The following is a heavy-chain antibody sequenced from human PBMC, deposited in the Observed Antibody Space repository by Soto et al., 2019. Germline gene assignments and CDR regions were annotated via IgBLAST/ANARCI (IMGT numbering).Heavy chain of an antibody. CDR1: GGPISSGGYY. J-gene: IGHJ4*02. V-gene: IGHV4-31*03. Sequence: SETLSLTCTVSGGPISSGGYYWSWIRQHPGKGLEWIGYIYYSGSTYYNPSLKSRVTISVDTSKNQFSLKLSSVTAADTAVYYCATTPLGKDGYHRPFDYWGQGTLVTVSS. D-gene: IGHD5-12*01. CDR2: IYYSGST. CDR3: ATTPLGKDGYHRPFDY.